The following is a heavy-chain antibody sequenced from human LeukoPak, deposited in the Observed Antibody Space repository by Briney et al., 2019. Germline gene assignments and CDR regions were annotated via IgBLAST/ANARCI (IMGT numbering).Heavy chain of an antibody. Sequence: VASVKVSCKASGGTFSSYAISWVRQAPGQGLEWMGGIIPIFGTANYAQKFQGRVTITADESTSTAYMELSSLRSEDTAVYYCARSLPITMIVVAPYYYYGMDVWGQWTTVTVSS. CDR3: ARSLPITMIVVAPYYYYGMDV. CDR2: IIPIFGTA. D-gene: IGHD3-22*01. CDR1: GGTFSSYA. V-gene: IGHV1-69*01. J-gene: IGHJ6*02.